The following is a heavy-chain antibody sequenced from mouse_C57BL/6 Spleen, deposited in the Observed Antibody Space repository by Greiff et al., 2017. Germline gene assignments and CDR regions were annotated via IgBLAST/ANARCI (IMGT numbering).Heavy chain of an antibody. D-gene: IGHD3-1*01. Sequence: VQLQQSGPELVKPGASVKISCKASGYAFRSSWWNWVKQRPGKGLEWIGRMYPGVGDTNYNGKFKGKATLPAAKSSSTAYMQLSSLTSEDSAVYFCARGRHSSCDYFDYWGQGTTLTVSS. CDR1: GYAFRSSW. CDR2: MYPGVGDT. J-gene: IGHJ2*01. CDR3: ARGRHSSCDYFDY. V-gene: IGHV1-82*01.